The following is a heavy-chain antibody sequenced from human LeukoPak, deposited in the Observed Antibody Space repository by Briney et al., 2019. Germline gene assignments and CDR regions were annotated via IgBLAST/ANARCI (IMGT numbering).Heavy chain of an antibody. CDR2: ISSNGGST. CDR1: GFTFSSYA. J-gene: IGHJ6*04. D-gene: IGHD6-19*01. Sequence: PGGSLSLSCSASGFTFSSYAMHWVRQATGKGGEYVSAISSNGGSTYYADSVKGRFTISRDNSKNTLYLQRSSLRAEDTAVYYCVKATSGRLIDYYYGMDVWGKGTTVTVSS. V-gene: IGHV3-64D*06. CDR3: VKATSGRLIDYYYGMDV.